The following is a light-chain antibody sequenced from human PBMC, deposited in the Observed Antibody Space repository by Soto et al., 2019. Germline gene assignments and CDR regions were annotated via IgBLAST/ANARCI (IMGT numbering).Light chain of an antibody. CDR2: DAS. J-gene: IGKJ2*01. V-gene: IGKV3-11*01. Sequence: EIVLTQSPATLSLSPGDRATLSCRASQSVSNYLAWYQQRPGQSPRLLIYDASNRATGIPARFSGSGSGTDFTRTISSLEPEDFAVYYCQQRSTWSYTFGQGTKLVI. CDR1: QSVSNY. CDR3: QQRSTWSYT.